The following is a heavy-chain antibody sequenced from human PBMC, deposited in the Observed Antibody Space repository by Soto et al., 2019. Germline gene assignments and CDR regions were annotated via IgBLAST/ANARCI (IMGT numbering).Heavy chain of an antibody. CDR3: AKSPEIYYYGMDV. CDR2: IIPIFGTA. V-gene: IGHV1-69*12. J-gene: IGHJ6*02. CDR1: GGTFSSYA. Sequence: QVQLVQSGAEVKKPGSSVKVSCKASGGTFSSYAISWVRQAPGQGLEWMGGIIPIFGTADYAQKFQGRVTIAADEATSTAYVELSSLRSEDTAVYYCAKSPEIYYYGMDVWGQGTTVTVSS.